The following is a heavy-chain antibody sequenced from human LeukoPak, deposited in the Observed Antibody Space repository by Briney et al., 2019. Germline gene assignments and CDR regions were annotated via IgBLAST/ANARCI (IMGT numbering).Heavy chain of an antibody. V-gene: IGHV3-21*01. J-gene: IGHJ4*02. CDR2: ISSSSSYI. D-gene: IGHD1-14*01. CDR3: ARGPLWEPRPIDY. Sequence: GGSLRLSCAASGFTFSSYSMDWVRQAPGKGLEWVSSISSSSSYIYYADSVKGRFTISRDNAKNSLYLQMNSLRAEDTAVYYCARGPLWEPRPIDYWGQGTLVTVSS. CDR1: GFTFSSYS.